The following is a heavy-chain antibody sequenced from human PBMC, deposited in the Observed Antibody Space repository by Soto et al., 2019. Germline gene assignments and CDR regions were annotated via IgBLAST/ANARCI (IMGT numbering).Heavy chain of an antibody. V-gene: IGHV3-33*01. CDR2: IWFDGSNK. CDR1: GFTFSSYG. J-gene: IGHJ6*03. D-gene: IGHD3-3*01. CDR3: ARVLGFGSERPYYYYYMDV. Sequence: GGSLRLSCAASGFTFSSYGMHWVRQAPGKGLEWVAVIWFDGSNKYNADSVKGRFTISRDNSKNTLYLQMNSLRAEDTAVYYSARVLGFGSERPYYYYYMDVWGKGTTVTVSS.